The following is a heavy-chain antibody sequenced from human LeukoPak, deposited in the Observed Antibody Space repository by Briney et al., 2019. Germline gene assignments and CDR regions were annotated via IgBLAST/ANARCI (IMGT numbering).Heavy chain of an antibody. CDR2: IYYSGST. CDR1: GGSISSYY. Sequence: SETLSLTCTVSGGSISSYYWSWIRQPPGKGLEWIGYIYYSGSTNYNPSLKGRVTISVDTSKNQFSLKLSSVTAADTAVYYCASTRRDGYNFEDYWGQGTLVTVSS. V-gene: IGHV4-59*01. J-gene: IGHJ4*02. CDR3: ASTRRDGYNFEDY. D-gene: IGHD5-24*01.